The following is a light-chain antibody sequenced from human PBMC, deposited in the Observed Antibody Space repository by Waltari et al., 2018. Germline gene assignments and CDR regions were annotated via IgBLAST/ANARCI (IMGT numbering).Light chain of an antibody. J-gene: IGKJ1*01. Sequence: DIQMTQSPSSVSASVVDRVTITCRPSQSINNWLAWYQQKPGKAPQLLISAASNLQSGVPSRFSGSRSGTDYTLTINSLQPEDSATYFCQQANSFPRTFGRGTKVEIK. CDR1: QSINNW. V-gene: IGKV1-12*01. CDR3: QQANSFPRT. CDR2: AAS.